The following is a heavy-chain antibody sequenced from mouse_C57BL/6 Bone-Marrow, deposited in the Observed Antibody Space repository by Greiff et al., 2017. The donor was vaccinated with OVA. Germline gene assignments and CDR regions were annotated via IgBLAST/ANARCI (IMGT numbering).Heavy chain of an antibody. Sequence: QVHVKQSGAELVRPGTSVKMSCKASGYTFTNYWIGWAKQRPGHGLEWIGAIYPGGGYTNYNEKFKGKATLTADKSSSTAYMQFSSLTSEDSAIYYCYGYGFAYWGQGTLVTVSA. CDR1: GYTFTNYW. CDR3: YGYGFAY. CDR2: IYPGGGYT. V-gene: IGHV1-63*01. D-gene: IGHD2-2*01. J-gene: IGHJ3*01.